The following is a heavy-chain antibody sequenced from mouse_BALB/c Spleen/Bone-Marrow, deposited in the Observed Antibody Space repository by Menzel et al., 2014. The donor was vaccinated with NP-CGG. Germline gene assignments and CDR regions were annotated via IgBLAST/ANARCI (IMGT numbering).Heavy chain of an antibody. V-gene: IGHV1S81*02. Sequence: QVQLQQPSGAELVKPGASVKLSCKASGYTFTSYWIHWVKQRPGQGLEWIGEINPSNGRTNYNEKFKSKATLTVDKSSSTAYMQLSSLTSEDSAVYYCARLLLRFYALDYWGQGTSVTVSS. D-gene: IGHD1-1*01. CDR1: GYTFTSYW. CDR2: INPSNGRT. J-gene: IGHJ4*01. CDR3: ARLLLRFYALDY.